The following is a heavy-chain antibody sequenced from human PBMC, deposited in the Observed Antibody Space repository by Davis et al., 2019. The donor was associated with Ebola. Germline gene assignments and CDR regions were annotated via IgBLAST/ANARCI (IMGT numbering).Heavy chain of an antibody. CDR1: GFTFSNYW. CDR3: AGGGGFCSSTSCWKWFDP. CDR2: INSDGSST. J-gene: IGHJ5*02. V-gene: IGHV3-74*01. Sequence: LSCAASGFTFSNYWMHWVRQAPGKGLVWVSRINSDGSSTSYADSVKGRFTISRDNAKNTLYLQMNSLRVEDTAVYYCAGGGGFCSSTSCWKWFDPWGQGTLVTVSS. D-gene: IGHD2-2*01.